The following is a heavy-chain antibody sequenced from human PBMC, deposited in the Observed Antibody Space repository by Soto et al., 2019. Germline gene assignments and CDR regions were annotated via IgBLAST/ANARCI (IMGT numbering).Heavy chain of an antibody. CDR1: GDSISSGVYY. Sequence: SETLYLTCTVSGDSISSGVYYWSWIRQPPGKGLEWIGCIYYSGNTYYNPSLKRRFSISVDTSKNQFSLKLSSVTAADTAVYYCARGVQHWGQGTLVTVS. CDR2: IYYSGNT. J-gene: IGHJ1*01. CDR3: ARGVQH. V-gene: IGHV4-30-4*01.